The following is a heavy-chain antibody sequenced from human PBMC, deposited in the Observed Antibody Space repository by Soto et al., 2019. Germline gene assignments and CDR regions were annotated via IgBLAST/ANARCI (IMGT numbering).Heavy chain of an antibody. CDR1: GFTFSSYA. V-gene: IGHV3-30-3*01. CDR3: ARVHCGGDCYSVRPVDY. J-gene: IGHJ4*02. CDR2: ISYDGSNK. D-gene: IGHD2-21*02. Sequence: QVQLVESGGGVVQPGRSLRLSCAASGFTFSSYAMHWVRQAPGKGLEWVAVISYDGSNKYYADSVKGRFTISRDNSKNTLYLQMTSLGAEDTAVYYCARVHCGGDCYSVRPVDYWGQGTLVTVSS.